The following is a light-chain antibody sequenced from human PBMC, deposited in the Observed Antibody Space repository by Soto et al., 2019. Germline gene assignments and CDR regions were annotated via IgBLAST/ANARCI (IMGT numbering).Light chain of an antibody. CDR2: AVS. Sequence: QSALTQPASVSGSPGQSITISCSGISSDVGRYNLVSWYQQHPDKAPQLMIYAVSKRPSGVSNRFAGSKSGNTASLTISGLQTEDEADYYCCSYAGSSSYVFGTGTKVTVL. V-gene: IGLV2-23*02. CDR3: CSYAGSSSYV. CDR1: SSDVGRYNL. J-gene: IGLJ1*01.